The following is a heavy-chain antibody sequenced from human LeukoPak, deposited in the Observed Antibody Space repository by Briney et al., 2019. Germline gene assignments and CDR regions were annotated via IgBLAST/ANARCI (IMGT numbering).Heavy chain of an antibody. CDR1: GYIFTKYG. J-gene: IGHJ5*01. CDR3: ARVSGGIVARLAWFDS. D-gene: IGHD1-26*01. Sequence: ASVKVSCKASGYIFTKYGFTWVRQAPGQGLEWMGWISAYDGYTNHAQKFQGRVTMTTDSSTTTAYMELRSLRSDDTAVYYCARVSGGIVARLAWFDSWGQGTLVTVSS. V-gene: IGHV1-18*01. CDR2: ISAYDGYT.